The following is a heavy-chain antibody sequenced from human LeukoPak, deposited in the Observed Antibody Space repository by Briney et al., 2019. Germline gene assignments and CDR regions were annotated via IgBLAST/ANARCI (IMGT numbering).Heavy chain of an antibody. CDR2: IYYSGST. J-gene: IGHJ3*02. CDR3: ARGVPNYDILTGYSHDAFDI. CDR1: GGSISSSSYY. Sequence: SETLSLTCTVSGGSISSSSYYWGWIRQPPGKGLEWIGSIYYSGSTNYNPSLKSRVTISVDTSKNQFSLKLSSVTAADTAVYYCARGVPNYDILTGYSHDAFDIWGQGTMVTVSS. V-gene: IGHV4-39*07. D-gene: IGHD3-9*01.